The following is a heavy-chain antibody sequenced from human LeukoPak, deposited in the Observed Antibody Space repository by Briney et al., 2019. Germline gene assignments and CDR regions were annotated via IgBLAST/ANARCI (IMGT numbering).Heavy chain of an antibody. J-gene: IGHJ5*02. CDR1: GFTFSSYA. CDR3: AKDRDSSGSPADWLDP. D-gene: IGHD6-19*01. Sequence: GGSLRLSCAASGFTFSSYATSWVRQAPGKGLEWVSTLSGSGGSTYYADSVKGRFTISRDNSKNTLYLQMNSLRADDTAVYYCAKDRDSSGSPADWLDPWGQGTLVTVSS. V-gene: IGHV3-23*01. CDR2: LSGSGGST.